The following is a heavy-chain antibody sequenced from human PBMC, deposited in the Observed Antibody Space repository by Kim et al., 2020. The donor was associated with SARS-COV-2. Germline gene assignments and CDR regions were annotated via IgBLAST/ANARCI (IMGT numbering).Heavy chain of an antibody. J-gene: IGHJ5*02. V-gene: IGHV3-23*01. D-gene: IGHD2-2*01. CDR2: ISGSGGST. CDR3: AKPPYCSSTSCHLP. CDR1: GFTFSSYA. Sequence: GGSLRLSCAASGFTFSSYAMSWVRQAPGKGLEWVSAISGSGGSTYYADSVKGRFTIYRDNSKNTLYLQMNSLRAEDTAVYYCAKPPYCSSTSCHLPWGQGTLVTVSS.